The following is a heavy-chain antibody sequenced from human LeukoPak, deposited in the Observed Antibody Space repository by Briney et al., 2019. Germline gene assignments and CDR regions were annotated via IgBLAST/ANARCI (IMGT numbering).Heavy chain of an antibody. J-gene: IGHJ6*03. D-gene: IGHD5-24*01. CDR3: ARRSGAADGYNYDYYYYMDV. CDR1: GGSFSGYY. CDR2: INHSGST. Sequence: SETLSLTCAVYGGSFSGYYWNWIRQPPGGGLEWIGEINHSGSTNYNPSLKSRVTISVDTSKNQFSLKVNSVTAADTAVYYCARRSGAADGYNYDYYYYMDVWGRGTTFTVSS. V-gene: IGHV4-34*01.